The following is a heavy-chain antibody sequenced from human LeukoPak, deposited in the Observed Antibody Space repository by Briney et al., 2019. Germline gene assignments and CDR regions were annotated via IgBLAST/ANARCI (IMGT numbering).Heavy chain of an antibody. CDR3: AKDVYSGSYRIIDY. CDR1: GFTFSSYA. J-gene: IGHJ4*02. Sequence: GGSLRLSCAASGFTFSSYAMSWVRQAPGKGLEWVSAISGSGGSTYYADSVKGRFTITRDNSKNTLYLQMNSLRAEDTAVYYCAKDVYSGSYRIIDYWGQGTLVTVSS. CDR2: ISGSGGST. D-gene: IGHD1-26*01. V-gene: IGHV3-23*01.